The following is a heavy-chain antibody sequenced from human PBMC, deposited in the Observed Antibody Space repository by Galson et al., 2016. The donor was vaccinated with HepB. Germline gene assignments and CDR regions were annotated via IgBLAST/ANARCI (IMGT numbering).Heavy chain of an antibody. CDR2: TYYRSTWYN. D-gene: IGHD5/OR15-5a*01. Sequence: CSISGDSVSSHRAARNWIRQSPSRGLEWLRRTYYRSTWYNDYAESVKSRITINPDTSKNQFSLQLNSVTPEDTAVYYCGRVVGRGVYDGRFDYWGQGALVTVFS. CDR3: GRVVGRGVYDGRFDY. CDR1: GDSVSSHRAA. V-gene: IGHV6-1*01. J-gene: IGHJ4*02.